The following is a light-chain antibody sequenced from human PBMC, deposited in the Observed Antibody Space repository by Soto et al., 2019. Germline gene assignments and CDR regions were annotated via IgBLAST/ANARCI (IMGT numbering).Light chain of an antibody. V-gene: IGLV2-14*01. CDR3: SSYTSSSTTV. J-gene: IGLJ1*01. CDR2: DVS. Sequence: QSVLTQPASVSGSPGQSITISCTGTSSDVGGYNYVSWYQQHPGKAPKLMIYDVSNRPSGVSNRFSGSKSGNTASLTISGLQAEDEAGNYCSSYTSSSTTVFGTGTKVTVL. CDR1: SSDVGGYNY.